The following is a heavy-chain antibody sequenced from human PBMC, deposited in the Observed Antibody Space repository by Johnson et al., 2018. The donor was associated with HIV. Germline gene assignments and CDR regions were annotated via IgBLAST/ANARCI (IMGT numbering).Heavy chain of an antibody. CDR2: ISSSGSTI. V-gene: IGHV3-11*04. CDR1: GFTFSDYY. Sequence: QMLLVESGGGLVKPGGSLRLSCAASGFTFSDYYMTWIRQAPGKGLEWVSYISSSGSTIYYADSVKGRFPISRENAKNSLYLQMNSLRAEDTAVYYCARDQRRSSWYTEGEKVGNAFDIWGQGTMVTVSS. J-gene: IGHJ3*02. D-gene: IGHD6-13*01. CDR3: ARDQRRSSWYTEGEKVGNAFDI.